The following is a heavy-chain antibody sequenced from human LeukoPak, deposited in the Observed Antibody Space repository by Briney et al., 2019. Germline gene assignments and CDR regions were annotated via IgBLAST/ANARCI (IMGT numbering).Heavy chain of an antibody. D-gene: IGHD4-11*01. V-gene: IGHV3-7*01. CDR2: IKQDGSEK. CDR1: GSTFKNYW. CDR3: TRVEETATTAAIIRKYSYYYYYMDV. Sequence: PGGSLRLSCTSSGSTFKNYWMAWVRQAPGKGLEWVANIKQDGSEKHYVDSVKGRFTISRDNAKNSLYLQMSSLRAEDTAVYYCTRVEETATTAAIIRKYSYYYYYMDVWGKGNTVTVSS. J-gene: IGHJ6*03.